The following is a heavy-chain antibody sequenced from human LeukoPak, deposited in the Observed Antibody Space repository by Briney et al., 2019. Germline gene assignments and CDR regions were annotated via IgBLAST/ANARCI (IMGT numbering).Heavy chain of an antibody. J-gene: IGHJ6*04. CDR1: GGSISSSNW. D-gene: IGHD3-10*01. V-gene: IGHV4-4*02. CDR3: ARFRVGGYYGMDV. CDR2: IYHSGST. Sequence: SGTLSLTCAVSGGSISSSNWWSGGRQPPGKGLEWIGEIYHSGSTNYNPSLKSRVTISVDKSKNQFSLKLSSVTAADTAVYYCARFRVGGYYGMDVWGKGTTVTVSS.